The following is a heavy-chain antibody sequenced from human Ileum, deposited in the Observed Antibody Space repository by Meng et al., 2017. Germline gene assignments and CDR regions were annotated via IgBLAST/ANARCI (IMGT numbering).Heavy chain of an antibody. CDR3: AANSGKKMHS. D-gene: IGHD4-23*01. J-gene: IGHJ4*02. CDR1: GDPISTTHW. V-gene: IGHV4-4*02. CDR2: IYHSGLV. Sequence: QLRELGPDLGKPSGTLSLPGACFGDPISTTHWWNWVRQPPGEGLEWIGEIYHSGLVNYNLSLKSRVTLSIDKSKNQFSLKLISVTAADTGVYYCAANSGKKMHSWGQGTLVTVSS.